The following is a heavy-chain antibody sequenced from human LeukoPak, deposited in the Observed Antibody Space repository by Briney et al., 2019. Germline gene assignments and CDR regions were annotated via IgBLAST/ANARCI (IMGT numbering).Heavy chain of an antibody. J-gene: IGHJ6*02. CDR1: GFTFSSYS. CDR3: ARDWYCSGGSCYFAYYYGMDV. D-gene: IGHD2-15*01. Sequence: PGGSLRLSCAASGFTFSSYSMNWVRQAPGKGVEWVSSISSSSSYIYYADSVKGRFTISRDNAKNSLYLQMSSLRAEDTAVYYCARDWYCSGGSCYFAYYYGMDVWGQGTTVTVSS. CDR2: ISSSSSYI. V-gene: IGHV3-21*01.